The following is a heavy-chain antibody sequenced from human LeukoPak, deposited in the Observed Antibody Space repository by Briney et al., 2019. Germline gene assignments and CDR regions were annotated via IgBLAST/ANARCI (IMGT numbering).Heavy chain of an antibody. J-gene: IGHJ3*02. V-gene: IGHV3-21*01. CDR2: ISSSSDYI. D-gene: IGHD1-26*01. Sequence: GGSLRLSCAASGFTFSSYNMNWVRQAPGKGLEWVSSISSSSDYIYYADSVKGRFTISRDNAKNSLYLQMKSLRAEDTAVYYCARVRGGSGRSYAADAFDIWGQGTMVTVSS. CDR1: GFTFSSYN. CDR3: ARVRGGSGRSYAADAFDI.